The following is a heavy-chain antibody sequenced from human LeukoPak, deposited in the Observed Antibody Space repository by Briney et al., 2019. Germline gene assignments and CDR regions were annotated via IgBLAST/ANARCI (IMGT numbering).Heavy chain of an antibody. CDR3: ARDSFWFGELSYGMDV. V-gene: IGHV3-30-3*01. D-gene: IGHD3-10*01. CDR1: GFTFSSYA. CDR2: ISYDGSNK. Sequence: GGSLRLSCAASGFTFSSYAMHWVRQAPGKGLEWVAVISYDGSNKYYADSVKGRFTISRDNSKNTLYLQMNSLRTEDTAVYYCARDSFWFGELSYGMDVWGQGTTVTVSS. J-gene: IGHJ6*02.